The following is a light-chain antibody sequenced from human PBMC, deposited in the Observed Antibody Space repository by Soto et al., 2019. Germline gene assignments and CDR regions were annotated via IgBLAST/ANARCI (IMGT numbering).Light chain of an antibody. J-gene: IGLJ2*01. V-gene: IGLV7-43*01. CDR3: LLYFGSAELV. CDR1: TGTVNSGHY. Sequence: QAVVIQEPSLTVSPGGTVTLTCTSSTGTVNSGHYPNWFQQRPEQAPKALIYSTSNKYSWTPDHFSGSLLGGKAALTLSGVQPEDEADYFCLLYFGSAELVFGGGTKLTVL. CDR2: STS.